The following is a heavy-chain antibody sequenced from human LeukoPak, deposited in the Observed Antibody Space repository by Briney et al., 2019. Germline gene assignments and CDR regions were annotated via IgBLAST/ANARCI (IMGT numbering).Heavy chain of an antibody. J-gene: IGHJ4*02. D-gene: IGHD3-22*01. Sequence: SETLSLTCAVYGGSFSGYYWSWIRQPPGKGLECMGEINHRGSTNYNPSLKSRVTISVDTSKNQFSLKLSSVTAADTAVYYCARDTYYYDSSGQRGFDYWGQGTLVTVSS. CDR2: INHRGST. CDR1: GGSFSGYY. V-gene: IGHV4-34*01. CDR3: ARDTYYYDSSGQRGFDY.